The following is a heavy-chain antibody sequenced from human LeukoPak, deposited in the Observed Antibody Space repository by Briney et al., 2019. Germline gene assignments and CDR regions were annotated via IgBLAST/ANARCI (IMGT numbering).Heavy chain of an antibody. CDR1: GDSISSGAYY. J-gene: IGHJ5*02. CDR3: ARGVQGWFAP. Sequence: ASETLSLTCTVSGDSISSGAYYWTWVRQYPGTGLEWIGYISHIGTTYNNPSLKSRVSISVDTSRNQLPLRLTSVTAADTAVYYCARGVQGWFAPWGQGTLVTVSS. D-gene: IGHD3-10*01. CDR2: ISHIGTT. V-gene: IGHV4-31*03.